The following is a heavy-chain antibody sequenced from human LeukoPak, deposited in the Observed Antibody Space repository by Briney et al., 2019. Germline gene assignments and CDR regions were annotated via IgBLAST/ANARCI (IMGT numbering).Heavy chain of an antibody. Sequence: SVKVSCKASGGTFSSYAISWVRQAPGQGLEWMGGIIPIFGTANYAQKLQGRVTITTDESTSTAYMELSSLRSEDTAVYYCARELTDYYDSSGYYSAFDIWGQGTMVTVSS. D-gene: IGHD3-22*01. CDR3: ARELTDYYDSSGYYSAFDI. CDR2: IIPIFGTA. J-gene: IGHJ3*02. V-gene: IGHV1-69*05. CDR1: GGTFSSYA.